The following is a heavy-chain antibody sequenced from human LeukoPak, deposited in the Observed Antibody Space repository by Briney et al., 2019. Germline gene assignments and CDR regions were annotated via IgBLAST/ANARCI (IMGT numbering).Heavy chain of an antibody. CDR1: GFTFSSYD. CDR2: IRPSGDNT. CDR3: ARDTAFYIYRFYGGDYYYMDV. Sequence: GGSLRLSCAASGFTFSSYDMTWVRQAPGRGLEWVSSIRPSGDNTYYGDSVKGRFTISRDSAKNSLYLQMNSLRAEDTAVYYCARDTAFYIYRFYGGDYYYMDVWGKGTTVTVSS. V-gene: IGHV3-21*01. D-gene: IGHD3-3*01. J-gene: IGHJ6*03.